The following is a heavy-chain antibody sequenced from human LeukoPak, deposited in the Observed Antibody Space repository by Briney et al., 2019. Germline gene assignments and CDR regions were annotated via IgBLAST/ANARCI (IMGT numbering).Heavy chain of an antibody. CDR1: GFTFSSYA. CDR3: SEERGGYFDY. Sequence: GGSLRLSCAASGFTFSSYAMSWVRQAPGKGLEWVSAISGSGGSTYYADSVKGRFTISRDNSKNTLYLQMNSLRAEDTARLYFSEERGGYFDYWGQGTLVTVSS. V-gene: IGHV3-23*01. CDR2: ISGSGGST. J-gene: IGHJ4*02. D-gene: IGHD3-10*01.